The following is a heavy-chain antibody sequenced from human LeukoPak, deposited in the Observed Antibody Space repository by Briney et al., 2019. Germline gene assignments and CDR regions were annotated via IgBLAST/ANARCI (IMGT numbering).Heavy chain of an antibody. CDR3: APRVVGSAPFDY. D-gene: IGHD2-15*01. J-gene: IGHJ4*02. Sequence: PSETLSLTCTVSGDSISSSSSYWGWIRQPPGEGLEWLGSIYYSGSTYYNTSLKSRVTISVDTSKTQFSLQLNSVTPEDTAVYYCAPRVVGSAPFDYWGQGTLVTVSS. CDR1: GDSISSSSSY. CDR2: IYYSGST. V-gene: IGHV4-39*01.